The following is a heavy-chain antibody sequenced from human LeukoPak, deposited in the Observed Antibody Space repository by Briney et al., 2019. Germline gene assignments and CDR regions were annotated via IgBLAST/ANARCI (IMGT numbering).Heavy chain of an antibody. J-gene: IGHJ4*02. V-gene: IGHV3-23*01. D-gene: IGHD6-13*01. CDR3: AILPGYSSGWYEVNY. CDR2: ISGSGGST. Sequence: GGSLRLSCAASGFTFSSYAMSWVRQAPGKGLEWVSGISGSGGSTYYADSVKGRFTISRDNSRNTLYLQMNNPRAEDTAVYYCAILPGYSSGWYEVNYWGQGTLVTVPS. CDR1: GFTFSSYA.